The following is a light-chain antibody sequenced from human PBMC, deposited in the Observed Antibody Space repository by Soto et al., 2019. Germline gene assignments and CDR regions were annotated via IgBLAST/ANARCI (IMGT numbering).Light chain of an antibody. V-gene: IGKV1-5*01. CDR2: DAS. Sequence: DLQMAPSPSPLSPSVGDTVTNTCRGSRSISDWLAWYQQKPGKAPKLLIFDASSLKSGVPSRFSGSGSGTEFTLTISSLQPDDVATYYCLQYDNHSWTFGQGTKVDIK. CDR3: LQYDNHSWT. J-gene: IGKJ1*01. CDR1: RSISDW.